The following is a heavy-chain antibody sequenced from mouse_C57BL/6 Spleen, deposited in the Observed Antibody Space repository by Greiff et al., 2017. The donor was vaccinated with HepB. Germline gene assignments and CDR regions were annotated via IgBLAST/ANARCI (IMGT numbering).Heavy chain of an antibody. Sequence: VQLQQPGAELVKPGASVKLSCKASGYTFTSYWMQWVKQRPGQGLEWIGEIDPSDSYTNYNQKFKGKATLTVDTSSSTAYMQLSSLTSEDSAVYYCARNDRNAMDYWGQGTSVTVSS. J-gene: IGHJ4*01. D-gene: IGHD2-14*01. CDR3: ARNDRNAMDY. V-gene: IGHV1-50*01. CDR2: IDPSDSYT. CDR1: GYTFTSYW.